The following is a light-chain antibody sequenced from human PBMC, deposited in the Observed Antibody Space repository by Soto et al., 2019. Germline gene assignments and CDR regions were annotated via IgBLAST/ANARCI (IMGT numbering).Light chain of an antibody. J-gene: IGKJ4*01. V-gene: IGKV3-20*01. Sequence: EIVLTQSPGTLSLSPGEGATLSCRASQSVRSSFLAWYQQKPGQAPSLLIYGASSRATGTPDRFSGGGSGTDFTLTITRLEPEGLAVYYCQQYGSSPTFGGGTKVEIK. CDR1: QSVRSSF. CDR2: GAS. CDR3: QQYGSSPT.